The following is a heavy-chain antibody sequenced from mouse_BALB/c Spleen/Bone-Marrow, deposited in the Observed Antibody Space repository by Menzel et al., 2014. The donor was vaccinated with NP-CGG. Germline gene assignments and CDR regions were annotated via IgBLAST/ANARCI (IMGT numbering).Heavy chain of an antibody. CDR3: ARDYGYVDAMNY. Sequence: QVQLKESGPELEKPGASVKISCKASGYTFNDYYINWVKQKPGQGLEWIGWIYPGSGTTKYNENFKGKATLTVDTSSSTAYIQLSSLTSEDTAVYFCARDYGYVDAMNYWGQGTSVTVSS. J-gene: IGHJ4*01. CDR2: IYPGSGTT. V-gene: IGHV1-84*02. CDR1: GYTFNDYY. D-gene: IGHD1-2*01.